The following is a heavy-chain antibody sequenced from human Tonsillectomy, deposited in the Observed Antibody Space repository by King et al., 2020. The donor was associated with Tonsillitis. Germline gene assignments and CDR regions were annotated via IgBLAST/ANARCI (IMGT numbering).Heavy chain of an antibody. CDR2: ISGSGGST. D-gene: IGHD4-17*01. Sequence: VQLVESGGGLVQSGGSLRLSCAASGFTFSSYAMSWVRQAPGKGLEWVSGISGSGGSTYYADSVKGRFTISRDTSKNTLYLQMNSLRAEDTAVYYCAKGAWHDYGDYVRFRHWGKGTLVSVSS. J-gene: IGHJ1*01. CDR1: GFTFSSYA. CDR3: AKGAWHDYGDYVRFRH. V-gene: IGHV3-23*04.